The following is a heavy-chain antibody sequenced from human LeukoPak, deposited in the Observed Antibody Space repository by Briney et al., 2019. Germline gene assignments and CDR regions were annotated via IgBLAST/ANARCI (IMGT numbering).Heavy chain of an antibody. J-gene: IGHJ4*02. CDR2: ISGSGGST. V-gene: IGHV3-23*01. CDR1: GFTFSSYV. D-gene: IGHD2-2*01. CDR3: AKGLLGYCSSTSCMGGFDY. Sequence: GGSLRLSCAASGFTFSSYVMSWVRQAPGKGLEWVSAISGSGGSTYYADSVKGRFTISRDNSKNTLYLQMNSLRAEDTAVYYRAKGLLGYCSSTSCMGGFDYWGQGTLVTVSS.